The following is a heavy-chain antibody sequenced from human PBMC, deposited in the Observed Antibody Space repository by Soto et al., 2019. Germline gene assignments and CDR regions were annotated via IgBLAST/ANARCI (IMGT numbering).Heavy chain of an antibody. CDR2: IYYSGST. CDR1: GGSISSSSYY. J-gene: IGHJ4*02. Sequence: SETLSLTCTVSGGSISSSSYYWGWIRQPPGKGLEWIGSIYYSGSTYSNPSLKSRVTISVDTSKNQFSLKLSSVTAADTAVYYCARRVDYYDSSGYYDYWGQGTLVTVSS. D-gene: IGHD3-22*01. V-gene: IGHV4-39*01. CDR3: ARRVDYYDSSGYYDY.